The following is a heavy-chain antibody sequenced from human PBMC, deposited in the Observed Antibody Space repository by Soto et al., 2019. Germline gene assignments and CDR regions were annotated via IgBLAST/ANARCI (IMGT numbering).Heavy chain of an antibody. D-gene: IGHD2-15*01. CDR2: ISGSGGST. J-gene: IGHJ4*02. Sequence: GGSLRLSCAASGFTFSNYAMSWVRQAPGKGLEWVSAISGSGGSTYYADSVKGRFTISRDNSKNTLYLQMNSLRAEDTAVYYCAKDGISGGYCSGGSCYPGLNPAVDYWGQGTLVTVSS. CDR1: GFTFSNYA. CDR3: AKDGISGGYCSGGSCYPGLNPAVDY. V-gene: IGHV3-23*01.